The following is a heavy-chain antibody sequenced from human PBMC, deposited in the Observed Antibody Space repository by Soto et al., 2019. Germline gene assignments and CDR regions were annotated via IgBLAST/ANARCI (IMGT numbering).Heavy chain of an antibody. CDR3: ARGYYGSRGQSNTFDI. Sequence: SETLSLTCTVSGASISSSYWSWIRQSPGKGLEWIGYVYYSGSTNYNPSLKSRVTISVDTSKNQFSLKLSSVTAADTAVYYCARGYYGSRGQSNTFDIWGQGTMVTVSS. J-gene: IGHJ3*02. CDR2: VYYSGST. D-gene: IGHD3-22*01. V-gene: IGHV4-59*01. CDR1: GASISSSY.